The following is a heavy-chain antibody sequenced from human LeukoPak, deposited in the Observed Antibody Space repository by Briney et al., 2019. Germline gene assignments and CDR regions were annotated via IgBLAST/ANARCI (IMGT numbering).Heavy chain of an antibody. CDR2: IYTSGST. J-gene: IGHJ5*02. CDR1: GGSISSGSYY. V-gene: IGHV4-61*02. Sequence: SQTLSLTCTVSGGSISSGSYYWGWIRQPAGKGLEWIGRIYTSGSTNYNPSLKSRVTISVDTSKNQFSLKLSSVTAADTAVYYCARNVRDYDFWSGYYRWFDPWGQGTLVTVSS. D-gene: IGHD3-3*01. CDR3: ARNVRDYDFWSGYYRWFDP.